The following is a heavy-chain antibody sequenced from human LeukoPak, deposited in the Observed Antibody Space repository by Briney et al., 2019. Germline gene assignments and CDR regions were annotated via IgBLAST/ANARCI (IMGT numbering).Heavy chain of an antibody. CDR3: ARVYCSGGSCSFDY. CDR2: IYTSGST. D-gene: IGHD2-15*01. Sequence: SETLSLTCTVSGGSLSSGSYYWGWVRQPAGRGREWLGRIYTSGSTNYNPSLKSRVTISVDTSKNQFSLKLSSVTAADTAVYYCARVYCSGGSCSFDYWGQGTLVTVSS. J-gene: IGHJ4*02. V-gene: IGHV4-61*02. CDR1: GGSLSSGSYY.